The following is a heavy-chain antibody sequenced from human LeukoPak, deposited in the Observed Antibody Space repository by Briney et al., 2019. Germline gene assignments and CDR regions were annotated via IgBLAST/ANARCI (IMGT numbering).Heavy chain of an antibody. J-gene: IGHJ6*02. D-gene: IGHD1-26*01. CDR3: ARDDDLVGATGYYYAMDV. CDR2: ISGSGGST. Sequence: GGSLRLSCAASGFTFSSYAMSWVRQAPGKGLEWVSAISGSGGSTYYADSVKGRFTISRDNSKNTLYLQMNSLRAEDTAVYYCARDDDLVGATGYYYAMDVWGQGTTVTVSS. V-gene: IGHV3-23*01. CDR1: GFTFSSYA.